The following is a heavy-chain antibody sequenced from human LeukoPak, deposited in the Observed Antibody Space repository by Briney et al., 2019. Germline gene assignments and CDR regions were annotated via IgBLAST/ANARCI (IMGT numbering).Heavy chain of an antibody. Sequence: GGSLRLSWAASGFTFSSYSMNWVRQAPGKGLEWVSSISSSSSYIYYADSVKGRFTISRDNAKNSLYLQMNSLRAEDTAVYYCANSDYGFVRTVRYWGQGTLVTVSS. CDR2: ISSSSSYI. V-gene: IGHV3-21*01. J-gene: IGHJ4*02. CDR3: ANSDYGFVRTVRY. D-gene: IGHD4-17*01. CDR1: GFTFSSYS.